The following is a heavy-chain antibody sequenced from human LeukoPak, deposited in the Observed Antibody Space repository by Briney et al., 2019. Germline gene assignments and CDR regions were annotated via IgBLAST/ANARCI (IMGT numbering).Heavy chain of an antibody. CDR2: ISSNGGNT. CDR3: AKDPGYSSGVDY. D-gene: IGHD6-19*01. V-gene: IGHV3-64*01. CDR1: GFTFSSFA. J-gene: IGHJ4*02. Sequence: PGGSLRLSCAASGFTFSSFAIHWVRQAPGKGLEYVSAISSNGGNTYYANSVKGRFTISRDNFKNTLYLQMNSLRAEDTAVYYCAKDPGYSSGVDYWGQGTLVTVSS.